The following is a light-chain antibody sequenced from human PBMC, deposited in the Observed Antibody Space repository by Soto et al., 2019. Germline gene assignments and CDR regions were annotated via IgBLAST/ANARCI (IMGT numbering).Light chain of an antibody. CDR1: QSVSSN. Sequence: EIVLTQSPATLSLSPWERATLSCRASQSVSSNLAWYQQKPGQAPRLLIYDASNRATGIPARFSGSGSGTDFTLTISSLEPEDFAVYYCQQRSNWPLTFGQGTRLEIK. CDR2: DAS. J-gene: IGKJ5*01. V-gene: IGKV3-11*01. CDR3: QQRSNWPLT.